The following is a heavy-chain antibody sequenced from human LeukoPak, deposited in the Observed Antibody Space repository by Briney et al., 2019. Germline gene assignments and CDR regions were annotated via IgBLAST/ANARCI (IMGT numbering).Heavy chain of an antibody. CDR2: ISYDGSNK. Sequence: PGRSLRLSCAASGFTFSSYAMHWVRQAPGKGLEWVAVISYDGSNKYYADSVKGRFTISRDNSKNTLYVQMNTLRAEDTALYYCARVAVNAPVDPADAFDIWGQGTMVTVSS. J-gene: IGHJ3*02. CDR3: ARVAVNAPVDPADAFDI. D-gene: IGHD2-21*01. V-gene: IGHV3-30*04. CDR1: GFTFSSYA.